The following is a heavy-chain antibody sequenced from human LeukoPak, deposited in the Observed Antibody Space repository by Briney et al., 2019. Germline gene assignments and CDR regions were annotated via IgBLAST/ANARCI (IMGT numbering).Heavy chain of an antibody. CDR1: EFTFTNYA. CDR3: ARGSSGWYGGY. J-gene: IGHJ4*02. D-gene: IGHD6-19*01. V-gene: IGHV3-21*01. Sequence: GGSLRLSCAASEFTFTNYAITWVRQAPGKGLEWVSSISSSSSYIYYADSVKGRFTISRDNAKNSLYLQMNSLRAEDTAVYYCARGSSGWYGGYWGQGTLVTVSS. CDR2: ISSSSSYI.